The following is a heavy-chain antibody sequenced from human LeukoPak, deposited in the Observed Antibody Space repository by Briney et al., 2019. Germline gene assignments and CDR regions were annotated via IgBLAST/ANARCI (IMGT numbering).Heavy chain of an antibody. CDR1: GGSISSYY. D-gene: IGHD1-26*01. V-gene: IGHV4-59*12. J-gene: IGHJ4*02. CDR3: AREVEGADDY. Sequence: SETLSLTCTVSGGSISSYYWSWIRQPPGKGLEWIGYIYYSGSTNYNPSLKSRVTISVDTSKNQFSLKLSSVTAADTAVYYCAREVEGADDYWGQGTLVTVSS. CDR2: IYYSGST.